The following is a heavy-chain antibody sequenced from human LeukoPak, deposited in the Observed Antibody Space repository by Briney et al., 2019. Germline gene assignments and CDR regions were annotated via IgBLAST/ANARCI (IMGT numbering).Heavy chain of an antibody. CDR3: ARPQRDYYDSSGYMADAFDI. Sequence: GASVKVSCKASGYTFTSYGISWVRQAPGQGLEWMGRIIPILGIANYAQKFQGRVTITADKSTSTAYMELSSLRSEDTAVYYCARPQRDYYDSSGYMADAFDIWGQGTMVTVSS. CDR1: GYTFTSYG. J-gene: IGHJ3*02. CDR2: IIPILGIA. D-gene: IGHD3-22*01. V-gene: IGHV1-69*04.